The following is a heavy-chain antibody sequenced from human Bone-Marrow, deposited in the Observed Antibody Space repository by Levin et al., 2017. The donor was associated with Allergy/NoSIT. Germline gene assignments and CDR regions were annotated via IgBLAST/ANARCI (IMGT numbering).Heavy chain of an antibody. D-gene: IGHD3-10*01. CDR1: GFTFSSYA. CDR2: SSGSTESI. CDR3: AKMGSGSYVKWVDA. V-gene: IGHV3-23*01. Sequence: GESLKISCVASGFTFSSYAMSWVRQAPGKGLEWVSGSSGSTESIYYAESVKGRFTISRDKSKNTLYLQMNSLRAEDTAVYYCAKMGSGSYVKWVDAWGQGTLVTVSS. J-gene: IGHJ5*02.